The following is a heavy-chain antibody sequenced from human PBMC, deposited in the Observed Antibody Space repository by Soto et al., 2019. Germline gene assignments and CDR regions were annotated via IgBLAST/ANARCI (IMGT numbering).Heavy chain of an antibody. V-gene: IGHV1-18*04. J-gene: IGHJ4*02. D-gene: IGHD4-17*01. CDR3: ARWDDYGASDQYHFDQ. Sequence: ASVKVSCKASGYTFTTYYMHWVRQAPGQGLEWMGWISLYNGHTEYSQKFLGRVVMTTDTSADTAYLELKSLRPDDAALYYCARWDDYGASDQYHFDQWGQGTLVTVSS. CDR2: ISLYNGHT. CDR1: GYTFTTYY.